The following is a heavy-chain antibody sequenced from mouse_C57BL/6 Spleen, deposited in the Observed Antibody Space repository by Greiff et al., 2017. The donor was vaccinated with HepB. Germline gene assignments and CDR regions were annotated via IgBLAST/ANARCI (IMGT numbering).Heavy chain of an antibody. CDR2: IYPGDGDT. D-gene: IGHD2-1*01. CDR1: GSAFSSYW. Sequence: VQLQQSGAELVKPGASVKISCKASGSAFSSYWMNWVKQRPGKGLEWIGQIYPGDGDTNYNGKFKGKATLTADKSSSTAYMQLSSLTSEDSAVYFCARGDGNYDYYAMDYWGQGTSVTVSS. J-gene: IGHJ4*01. V-gene: IGHV1-80*01. CDR3: ARGDGNYDYYAMDY.